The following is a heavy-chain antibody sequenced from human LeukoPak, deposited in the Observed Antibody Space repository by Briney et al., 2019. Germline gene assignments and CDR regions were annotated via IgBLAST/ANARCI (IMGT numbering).Heavy chain of an antibody. CDR3: AGGSCYDCWFDP. CDR1: GYTFTSYY. J-gene: IGHJ5*02. D-gene: IGHD2-15*01. Sequence: ASVKVSCKASGYTFTSYYMHWVRQAPEQGLELMGIINPSGGSTSYAQKFQGRVTMTRDTSTSTVYMELSSLRSEDTAVYYCAGGSCYDCWFDPWGQGTLVTVSS. CDR2: INPSGGST. V-gene: IGHV1-46*01.